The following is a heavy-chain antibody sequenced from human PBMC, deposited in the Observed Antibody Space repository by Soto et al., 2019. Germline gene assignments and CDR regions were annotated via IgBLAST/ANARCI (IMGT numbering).Heavy chain of an antibody. CDR2: INPSGGST. Sequence: ASVKVSCKASGYTFTSYYMHWVRQAPGQGLEWMGIINPSGGSTSYAQKFQGRVTMTRDTSTSTVYMELSSLRSEDTAVYYCARAGGYCSSTSCSKNYYYGTDVWGQGTTVTVSS. D-gene: IGHD2-2*01. J-gene: IGHJ6*02. CDR3: ARAGGYCSSTSCSKNYYYGTDV. CDR1: GYTFTSYY. V-gene: IGHV1-46*01.